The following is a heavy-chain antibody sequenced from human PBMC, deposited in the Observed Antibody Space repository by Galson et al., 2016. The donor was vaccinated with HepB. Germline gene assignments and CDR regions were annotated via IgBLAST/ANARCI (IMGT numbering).Heavy chain of an antibody. V-gene: IGHV2-5*02. J-gene: IGHJ4*02. Sequence: PALVKPTQTLTLTCTVSGFSVSDSGLGVGWIRQPPGKALEWLAVIYWDDDKRYNPSLRDGLAITKDTSKNQVVLTMANMDPVDTGTYYCAQRRVELWPYNLWGQGTLVAVSS. D-gene: IGHD5-24*01. CDR1: GFSVSDSGLG. CDR2: IYWDDDK. CDR3: AQRRVELWPYNL.